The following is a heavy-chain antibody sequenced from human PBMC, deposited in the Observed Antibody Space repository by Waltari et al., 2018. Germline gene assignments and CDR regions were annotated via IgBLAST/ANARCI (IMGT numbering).Heavy chain of an antibody. J-gene: IGHJ3*02. CDR3: ARVGPGSGYGGIVNAFDI. V-gene: IGHV3-48*03. D-gene: IGHD3-3*01. CDR2: ISSSGSTT. CDR1: GFIFSRYE. Sequence: EAQLVESGGGLVQPGGSLRLSCAASGFIFSRYEMNWVRQAPGKGLEWLSYISSSGSTTYYADSVKGRFTISRDDAKNSLYLQMNSLRAEDTAVYYCARVGPGSGYGGIVNAFDIWGLGTMVTVSS.